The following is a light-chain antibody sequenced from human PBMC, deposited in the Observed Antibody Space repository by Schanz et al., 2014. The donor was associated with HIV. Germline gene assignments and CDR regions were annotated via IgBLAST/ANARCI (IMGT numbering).Light chain of an antibody. V-gene: IGKV3D-20*02. Sequence: EIVLTQSPGTLSLSPGERATLSCRASQSVSSSYLAWYQQKPGQAPRLLIYGASSRATDIPDRFSGSGSGTDFTLTISSLEPEDFAVYYCQQRNEWPRTFGQGTKVEIK. CDR2: GAS. CDR1: QSVSSSY. CDR3: QQRNEWPRT. J-gene: IGKJ1*01.